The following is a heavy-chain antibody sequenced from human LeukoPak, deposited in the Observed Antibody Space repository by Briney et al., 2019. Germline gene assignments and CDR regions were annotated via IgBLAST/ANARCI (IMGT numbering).Heavy chain of an antibody. Sequence: GRSLRLSCAASGFTSDDYAMHWVRHAPGKGLEWVSGISWSGSIGYADSVKGRFTISRDNAKNSLYLQMNSLRAEDTALYYCAKENLRFLEWLPHRGGMDVWGQGTTVTVSS. J-gene: IGHJ6*02. CDR2: ISWSGSI. D-gene: IGHD3-3*01. CDR1: GFTSDDYA. CDR3: AKENLRFLEWLPHRGGMDV. V-gene: IGHV3-9*02.